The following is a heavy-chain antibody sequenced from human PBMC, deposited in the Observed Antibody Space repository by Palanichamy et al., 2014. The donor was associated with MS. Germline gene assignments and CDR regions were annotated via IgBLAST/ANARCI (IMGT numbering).Heavy chain of an antibody. CDR1: TPFSSYG. J-gene: IGHJ3*02. Sequence: QVQLVEVWGRRGPDWEVPETLLCSVWTPFSSYGTHWVRQAPGKGLEWVAVIWHDGSSKFYADFVKGRFTISRDNSKNTLYLQMNSLRAEDTAVYYCAREREDGFDIWGQGTMVTVSS. CDR2: IWHDGSSK. D-gene: IGHD1-26*01. V-gene: IGHV3-33*01. CDR3: AREREDGFDI.